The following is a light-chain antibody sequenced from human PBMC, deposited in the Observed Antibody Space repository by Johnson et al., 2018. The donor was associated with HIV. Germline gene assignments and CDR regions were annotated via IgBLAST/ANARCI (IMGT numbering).Light chain of an antibody. CDR2: ANN. CDR1: SSNIGNNF. J-gene: IGLJ1*01. CDR3: GTWDSRLSAFV. V-gene: IGLV1-51*02. Sequence: QAVLTQPPSVSAAPGQKVTISCSGSSSNIGNNFVSWYQQLPGTAPKLLIYANNKRPSGIPDRFSGSKSGTSATLAITGLQTGDEADYYCGTWDSRLSAFVFGTGTKVTVL.